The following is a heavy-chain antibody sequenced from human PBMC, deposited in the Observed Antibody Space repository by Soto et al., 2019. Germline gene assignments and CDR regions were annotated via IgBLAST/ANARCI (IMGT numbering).Heavy chain of an antibody. CDR2: IYYSGST. J-gene: IGHJ4*02. D-gene: IGHD6-13*01. V-gene: IGHV4-59*08. CDR1: GGSISSYY. Sequence: SETLSLTCTVSGGSISSYYWSWIRQPPGKGLEWIGYIYYSGSTNYNPSLKSRVTISVDTSKNQFSLKLSSVTAADTAVYYCAGSIAAAAPDDYWGQGTLVTVSS. CDR3: AGSIAAAAPDDY.